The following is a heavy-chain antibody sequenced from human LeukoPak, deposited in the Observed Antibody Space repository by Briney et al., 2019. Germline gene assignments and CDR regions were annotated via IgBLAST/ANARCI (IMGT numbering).Heavy chain of an antibody. V-gene: IGHV4-59*01. CDR2: IYSSGST. J-gene: IGHJ4*02. D-gene: IGHD3-22*01. CDR1: GGSIGSYY. Sequence: PSQTLSLTCTVSGGSIGSYYWSWIRQSPGKGLEWIGHIYSSGSTNYNPSLKSRVTISIDTSKNQFSLKLSSVTAADTALYYCARNYDNSGYTAFGYWGRGTLVTVSS. CDR3: ARNYDNSGYTAFGY.